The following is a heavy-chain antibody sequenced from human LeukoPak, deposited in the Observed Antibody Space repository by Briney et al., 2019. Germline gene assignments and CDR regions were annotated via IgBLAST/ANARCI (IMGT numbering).Heavy chain of an antibody. Sequence: ASVKVSCKASGYTFTSYAMNWVRQAPGQGLEWMGWINTNTGNPTYAQGFTGRFVFSLDTSVSTAYLQISRLKAEDTAVYYCARLWGTGTTRNPYYFDSWGQGTLVTVSS. CDR2: INTNTGNP. CDR3: ARLWGTGTTRNPYYFDS. V-gene: IGHV7-4-1*02. D-gene: IGHD1-1*01. J-gene: IGHJ4*02. CDR1: GYTFTSYA.